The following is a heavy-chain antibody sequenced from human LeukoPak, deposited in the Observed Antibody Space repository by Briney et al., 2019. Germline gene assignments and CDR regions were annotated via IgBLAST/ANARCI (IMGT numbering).Heavy chain of an antibody. CDR1: GFTFSSYA. CDR2: ISYDGSNK. CDR3: ARVGNIVATIGEFDP. J-gene: IGHJ5*02. Sequence: GGSLRLSCAASGFTFSSYAMHWVRQAPGKGLEWVAVISYDGSNKYYADSVKGRFTISRDKSKNTLYLQMNSLRAEDTAVYYCARVGNIVATIGEFDPWGQGTLVTVSS. V-gene: IGHV3-30*04. D-gene: IGHD5-12*01.